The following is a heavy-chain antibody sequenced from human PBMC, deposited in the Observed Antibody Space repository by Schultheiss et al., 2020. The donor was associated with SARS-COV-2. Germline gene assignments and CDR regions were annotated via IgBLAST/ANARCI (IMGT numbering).Heavy chain of an antibody. CDR1: GFTFSSYS. CDR3: ARDLLRFSQGGGMDV. D-gene: IGHD3-3*01. CDR2: ISSSSSYI. Sequence: GGSLRLSCAASGFTFSSYSMNWVRQAPGKGLEWVSSISSSSSYIYYADSVKGRFTISRDNAKNLLYLQMNSLRAEDTAVYYCARDLLRFSQGGGMDVWGQGTTVTVSS. J-gene: IGHJ6*02. V-gene: IGHV3-21*01.